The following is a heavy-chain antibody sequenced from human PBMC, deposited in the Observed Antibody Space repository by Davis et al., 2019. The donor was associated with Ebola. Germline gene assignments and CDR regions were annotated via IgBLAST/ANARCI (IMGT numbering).Heavy chain of an antibody. V-gene: IGHV3-21*01. CDR1: GLTFSGYS. Sequence: ESPNTPCPAPGLTFSGYSVNWVRQAPGKGLEWVSSISSRSNYIYYADSLKGRFTIFRDNTKNSVYLEMNSLRAEDTAVYYCARAQEMATNVPGYWGQGTVVIVSS. J-gene: IGHJ4*02. D-gene: IGHD5-24*01. CDR2: ISSRSNYI. CDR3: ARAQEMATNVPGY.